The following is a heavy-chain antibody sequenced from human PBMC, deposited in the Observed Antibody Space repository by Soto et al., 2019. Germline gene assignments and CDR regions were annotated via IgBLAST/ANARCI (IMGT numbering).Heavy chain of an antibody. CDR1: GGTFSSYA. J-gene: IGHJ4*02. CDR2: IIPIFGTA. CDR3: ARRGFIAVAGLYYFDY. D-gene: IGHD6-19*01. Sequence: GASVKVSCKASGGTFSSYAISWVRQAPGQGLEWMGGIIPIFGTANYAQKFQGRVTITADESTSTAYMELSSLRSEDTAVYYCARRGFIAVAGLYYFDYWGQGTLGTVSS. V-gene: IGHV1-69*13.